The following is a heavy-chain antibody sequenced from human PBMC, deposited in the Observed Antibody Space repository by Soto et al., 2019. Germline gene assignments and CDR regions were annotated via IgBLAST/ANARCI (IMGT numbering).Heavy chain of an antibody. CDR1: GGTFTSNS. V-gene: IGHV1-69*08. J-gene: IGHJ6*02. CDR3: ARGYCSGGSCYGYYGMDV. Sequence: QVQLVQSGAEVKKPGSSVRVSCKASGGTFTSNSFSWVRQAPGQGLEWMGRIIPIVETATYAQKCQDSVTTTADRAASPAGLGRGRLRSADTAVSFCARGYCSGGSCYGYYGMDVWGQGTTVTVSS. CDR2: IIPIVETA. D-gene: IGHD2-15*01.